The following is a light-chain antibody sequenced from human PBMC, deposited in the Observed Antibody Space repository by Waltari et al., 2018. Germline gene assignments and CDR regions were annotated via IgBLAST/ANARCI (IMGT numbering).Light chain of an antibody. CDR2: KAS. CDR3: QQYDAYPYT. CDR1: QSISDW. Sequence: DIQMTQFPATLSASVGDRVTITCRASQSISDWLAWFQQKPGKAPNLLIYKASTLHTGVPARFSGSGSGSEFTLTINSLQADDFATYFCQQYDAYPYTFGQGTKLEI. V-gene: IGKV1-5*03. J-gene: IGKJ2*01.